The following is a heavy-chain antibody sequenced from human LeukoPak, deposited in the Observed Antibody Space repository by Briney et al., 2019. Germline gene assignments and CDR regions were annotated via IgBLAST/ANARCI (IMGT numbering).Heavy chain of an antibody. J-gene: IGHJ4*02. Sequence: GASVKVSCKVSGYTLTELSMHWVRQAPGKGLEWMGGFDPEDGETIYAQKFQGRVTMTEDTSTDTAYMELSSLRSEDTAVYYCATALTGGPPYSFDYWGQGTLVTVSS. V-gene: IGHV1-24*01. CDR2: FDPEDGET. CDR1: GYTLTELS. D-gene: IGHD3-16*01. CDR3: ATALTGGPPYSFDY.